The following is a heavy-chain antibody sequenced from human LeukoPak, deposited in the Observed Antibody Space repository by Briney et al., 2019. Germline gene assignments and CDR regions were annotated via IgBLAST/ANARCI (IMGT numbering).Heavy chain of an antibody. CDR3: ARGGGVYSSLLDY. J-gene: IGHJ4*02. CDR2: ISSNGGRT. D-gene: IGHD6-19*01. CDR1: GFTFSSYA. Sequence: GGSLRLSCAASGFTFSSYAMHWVRQAPGKGLEYVSAISSNGGRTYYANSVKGRFTISRDNSKNTLYLQMGSLRAEDMAVYYCARGGGVYSSLLDYWAREPWSLSPQ. V-gene: IGHV3-64*01.